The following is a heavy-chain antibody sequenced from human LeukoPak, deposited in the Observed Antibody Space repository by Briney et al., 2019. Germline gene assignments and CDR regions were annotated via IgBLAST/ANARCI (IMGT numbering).Heavy chain of an antibody. Sequence: GESLKISCKGSGYSFTSYWIGWVHQMPGKGLEWMGIIYPGDSDTRYSPSFQGQVTISADKSISTAYLQWSSLKASDTAMYYCARGYCSGGSCIAFDPWGQGTLVTVSS. CDR2: IYPGDSDT. CDR1: GYSFTSYW. J-gene: IGHJ5*02. D-gene: IGHD2-15*01. CDR3: ARGYCSGGSCIAFDP. V-gene: IGHV5-51*07.